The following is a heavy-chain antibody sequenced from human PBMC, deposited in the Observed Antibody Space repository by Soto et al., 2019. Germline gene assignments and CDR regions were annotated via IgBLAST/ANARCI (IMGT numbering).Heavy chain of an antibody. CDR1: GFTFSSYS. V-gene: IGHV3-21*01. D-gene: IGHD3-3*01. Sequence: EVQLVESGGGLVKPGGSLRLSCAASGFTFSSYSMNWVRQAPGKGLEWVSSISSSSSYIYYADSLKGRFTISRDNAKNSLFLQRNSLRAEDTAVYYCARGPPSITIFGVVVMELHYWGQGTLVTVSS. CDR3: ARGPPSITIFGVVVMELHY. CDR2: ISSSSSYI. J-gene: IGHJ4*02.